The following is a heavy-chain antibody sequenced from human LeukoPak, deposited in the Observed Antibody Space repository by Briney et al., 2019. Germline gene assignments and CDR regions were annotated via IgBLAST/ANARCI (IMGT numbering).Heavy chain of an antibody. CDR3: ARWGVEWESGSYSLLPYYYYYYYMDV. J-gene: IGHJ6*03. Sequence: SETLSLTCTVSGYSIANNLFWAWIRQPPGKGLEWLGSKHHIGYTFHSPSLKSRVTLSVDTSTNQLSLELTSVTAADTAVYYCARWGVEWESGSYSLLPYYYYYYYMDVWGKGTTVTVPS. V-gene: IGHV4-38-2*02. CDR1: GYSIANNLF. D-gene: IGHD1-26*01. CDR2: KHHIGYT.